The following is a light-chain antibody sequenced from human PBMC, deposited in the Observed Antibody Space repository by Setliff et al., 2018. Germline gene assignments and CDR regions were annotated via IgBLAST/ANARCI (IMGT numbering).Light chain of an antibody. CDR2: GNN. CDR3: QSYGGSTDFEV. V-gene: IGLV1-40*01. J-gene: IGLJ1*01. Sequence: QSVLTQPPSVSGAPGQRVTISCTGTSSDIGAGYSVHWYQQLPGTAPKVLIYGNNNRPSGVPDRFSGSKSGTSASLAIAGLQAEDEADYYCQSYGGSTDFEVFGTGTKVTVL. CDR1: SSDIGAGYS.